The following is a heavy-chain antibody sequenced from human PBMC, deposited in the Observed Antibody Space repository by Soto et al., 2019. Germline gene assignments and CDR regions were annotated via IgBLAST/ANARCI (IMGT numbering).Heavy chain of an antibody. V-gene: IGHV3-53*01. J-gene: IGHJ6*02. D-gene: IGHD3-10*01. CDR2: IYNDGTT. CDR1: GLSVRNNY. Sequence: EVQLVESGGGLIQPGGSLRLSCTASGLSVRNNYMSWVRQAPGMGLEWVSVIYNDGTTYYADSVKGRFTISSDTSKNTLSLQMESLRAEDTAVYYCVRPLPSGRNYGMDVWGQGTTVTVSS. CDR3: VRPLPSGRNYGMDV.